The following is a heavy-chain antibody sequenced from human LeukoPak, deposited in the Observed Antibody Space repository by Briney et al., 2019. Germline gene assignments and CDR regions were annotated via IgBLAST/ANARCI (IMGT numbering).Heavy chain of an antibody. V-gene: IGHV4-61*02. CDR2: IYTSGST. CDR3: ARGDDYSNYGPFDY. CDR1: GGSISSGSYY. J-gene: IGHJ4*02. D-gene: IGHD4-11*01. Sequence: SQTLSLTCTVSGGSISSGSYYWSWIRQPAGKGLEWIGRIYTSGSTNYNPSLKSRVTISVDTSKNQFSLKLSSVTAADTAVYYCARGDDYSNYGPFDYWGQGTLVTVSS.